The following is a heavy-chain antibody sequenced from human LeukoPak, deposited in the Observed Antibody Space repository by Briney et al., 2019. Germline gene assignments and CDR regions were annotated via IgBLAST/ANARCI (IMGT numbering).Heavy chain of an antibody. J-gene: IGHJ4*02. Sequence: PGGSLRLSCAASGFTFSSYGMSWVRQAPGKGLEWVSAISGSGGSTYYADSVKGRFTISRDNSKNTLYLQMNSLRAEDTAVYYCAKTPIYSGSFRYYFDYWGQGTLVTVSS. D-gene: IGHD1-26*01. V-gene: IGHV3-23*01. CDR2: ISGSGGST. CDR1: GFTFSSYG. CDR3: AKTPIYSGSFRYYFDY.